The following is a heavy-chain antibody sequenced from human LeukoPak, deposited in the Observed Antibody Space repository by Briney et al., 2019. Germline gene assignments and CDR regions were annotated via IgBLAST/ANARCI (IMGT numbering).Heavy chain of an antibody. V-gene: IGHV1-18*01. CDR1: GGGSFRNYA. D-gene: IGHD1-26*01. CDR3: ARDYVLGASNY. CDR2: ISAYNGNT. Sequence: GSSVKVSCKASGGGSFRNYAMGWVRQAPGQGLEWMGWISAYNGNTNYAQKLQGRVTMTTDTSTSTAYMELRSLRSDDTAVYYCARDYVLGASNYWGQGTLDTVSS. J-gene: IGHJ4*02.